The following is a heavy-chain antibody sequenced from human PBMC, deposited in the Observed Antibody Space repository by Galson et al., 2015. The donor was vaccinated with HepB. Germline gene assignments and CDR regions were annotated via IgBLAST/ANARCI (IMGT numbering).Heavy chain of an antibody. V-gene: IGHV5-51*01. CDR3: ARGTITTRHFDF. J-gene: IGHJ4*02. Sequence: QSGAEVKKPGESLKISCKGSGYSFTSYWIGWVRQIPGKGLEWMGVIYPVDSDTRYSPSFQGQVTISADRSNSTAYLQWSSLKASDTAMYYCARGTITTRHFDFWGQGTLGTVSS. CDR1: GYSFTSYW. CDR2: IYPVDSDT. D-gene: IGHD4-17*01.